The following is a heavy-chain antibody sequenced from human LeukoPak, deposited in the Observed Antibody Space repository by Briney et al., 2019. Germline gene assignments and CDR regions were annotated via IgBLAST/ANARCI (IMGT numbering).Heavy chain of an antibody. CDR3: ARDRTGTTDY. V-gene: IGHV1-46*01. Sequence: ASVKVSCKASGYTFTSYYMHWVRRAPGQGLEWMGIINPSGGSTSYAQKFQGRVTMTRNTSISTAYMELSSLRSEDTAVYYCARDRTGTTDYWGQGTLVTVSS. CDR1: GYTFTSYY. J-gene: IGHJ4*02. CDR2: INPSGGST. D-gene: IGHD1-7*01.